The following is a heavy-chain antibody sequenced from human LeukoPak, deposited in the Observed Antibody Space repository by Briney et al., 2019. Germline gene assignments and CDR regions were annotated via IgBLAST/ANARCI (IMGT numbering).Heavy chain of an antibody. CDR3: ATDGGSYPPAGYFDY. CDR2: FDPEDGET. D-gene: IGHD1-26*01. V-gene: IGHV1-24*01. Sequence: ASVKVSCKVSGYTLTELSMHWVRQAPGKGLEWMGGFDPEDGETIYAQKFQGRVTMTEDTSTDTAYMELSSLRSEDTAVYYCATDGGSYPPAGYFDYWGQGTLVTVSS. J-gene: IGHJ4*02. CDR1: GYTLTELS.